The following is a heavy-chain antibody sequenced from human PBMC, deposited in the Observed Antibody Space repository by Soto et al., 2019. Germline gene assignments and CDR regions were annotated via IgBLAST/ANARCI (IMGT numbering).Heavy chain of an antibody. D-gene: IGHD3-9*01. Sequence: ASVKVSCKASGYTFTGYHIHWVRQAPGQGLEWLGWINPDPGGKQYAQKFQGWVTGTRNTSIRTAYMEVSRLRSDDTAVYYCAREKDWRYDYWGQGTLVTVSS. V-gene: IGHV1-2*04. J-gene: IGHJ4*02. CDR1: GYTFTGYH. CDR2: INPDPGGK. CDR3: AREKDWRYDY.